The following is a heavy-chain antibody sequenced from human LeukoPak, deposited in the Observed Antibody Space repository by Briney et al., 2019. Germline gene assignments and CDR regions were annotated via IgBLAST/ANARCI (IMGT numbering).Heavy chain of an antibody. D-gene: IGHD3-22*01. J-gene: IGHJ3*01. CDR2: ISYDGNIY. CDR1: GFTFSGYA. CDR3: ARGVEVITGDVFDV. V-gene: IGHV3-30*03. Sequence: GRSLTLSCAASGFTFSGYAMDWGGQAPGKGMEWLALISYDGNIYDYEDSVKGRFPISRANSKNTLSLQINNLRAEDTAIYYCARGVEVITGDVFDVWGQGTMVTASS.